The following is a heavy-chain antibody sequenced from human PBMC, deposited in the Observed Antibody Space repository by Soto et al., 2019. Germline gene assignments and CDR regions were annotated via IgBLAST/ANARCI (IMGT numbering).Heavy chain of an antibody. CDR3: ARDSCSGGSCYSSGVY. V-gene: IGHV1-3*01. CDR2: INAGNGNT. Sequence: ASVKVSCKASGYTFTSYAMHWVRQAPGQRLEWMGWINAGNGNTKYSQKFQGRVTITRDTSASTAYMELSSLRSEDTAVYYCARDSCSGGSCYSSGVYWGQGTLVTVSS. D-gene: IGHD2-15*01. J-gene: IGHJ4*02. CDR1: GYTFTSYA.